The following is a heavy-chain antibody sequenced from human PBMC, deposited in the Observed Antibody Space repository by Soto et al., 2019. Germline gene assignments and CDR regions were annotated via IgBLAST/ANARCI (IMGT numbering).Heavy chain of an antibody. D-gene: IGHD2-2*01. CDR2: IGHSGDDT. J-gene: IGHJ3*02. CDR1: GFTFSNYA. V-gene: IGHV3-23*01. Sequence: GGSLRLSCAASGFTFSNYAMSWVRQAPGKGLEWVSAIGHSGDDTNYADSVKGRFTISRDNSKNTLYLQMNSLRAEDTAVYYRASRSTSWLNDAFDIWGQGTMVTV. CDR3: ASRSTSWLNDAFDI.